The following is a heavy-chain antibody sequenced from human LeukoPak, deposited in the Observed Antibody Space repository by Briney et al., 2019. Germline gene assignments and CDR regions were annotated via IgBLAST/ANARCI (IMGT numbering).Heavy chain of an antibody. CDR3: ARGGWGSGYDDY. D-gene: IGHD5-12*01. V-gene: IGHV1-8*03. CDR1: GYTFTSYD. Sequence: VASVKVSCKASGYTFTSYDINWVRQATGQGLEWMGWMNPNSGNTGYAQKFQGRVTITRNTSISTAYMELSSLRSEDTAVYYCARGGWGSGYDDYWGQGTLVTVSS. CDR2: MNPNSGNT. J-gene: IGHJ4*02.